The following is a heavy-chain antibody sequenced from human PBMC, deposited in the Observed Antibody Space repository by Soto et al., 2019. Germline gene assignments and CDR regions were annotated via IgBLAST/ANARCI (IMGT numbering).Heavy chain of an antibody. D-gene: IGHD2-8*01. Sequence: GESLKISCKGSGYSFTSYWISWVRQMPGKGLEWMGRIDPSDSYTNYSPSFQGHVTISADKSISTAYLQWSSLKASDTAMYYCARGYCTNGVCSPCYYYYYGMDVWGQGTTVTVSS. CDR2: IDPSDSYT. CDR1: GYSFTSYW. V-gene: IGHV5-10-1*01. CDR3: ARGYCTNGVCSPCYYYYYGMDV. J-gene: IGHJ6*02.